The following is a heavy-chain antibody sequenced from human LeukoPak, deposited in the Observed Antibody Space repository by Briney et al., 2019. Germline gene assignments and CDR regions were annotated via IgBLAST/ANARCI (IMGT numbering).Heavy chain of an antibody. Sequence: SETLSLTCTVSGYSISSGYYWGWIRPPPGKGLEWIGIIYHSGSTYYNPSLKSRVTISVDTSKNQFSLKLTSVTAADTAVYYCARRQARGPFDYWGQGTLVTVSS. J-gene: IGHJ4*02. CDR2: IYHSGST. CDR3: ARRQARGPFDY. V-gene: IGHV4-38-2*02. D-gene: IGHD3-10*01. CDR1: GYSISSGYY.